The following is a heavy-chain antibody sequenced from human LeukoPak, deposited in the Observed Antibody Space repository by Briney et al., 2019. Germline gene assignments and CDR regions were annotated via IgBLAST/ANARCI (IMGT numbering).Heavy chain of an antibody. Sequence: PGRSLRLSCAASGFTFDDYAMHWVRQAPGKGLEWVSGISWNSGSIGYADSVKGRFTISRDNAKNSLDLQMHNLGAEDTAFYYCARGSPGLRPFDYWGQGALVIVSS. J-gene: IGHJ4*02. CDR3: ARGSPGLRPFDY. CDR1: GFTFDDYA. CDR2: ISWNSGSI. V-gene: IGHV3-9*01. D-gene: IGHD4-17*01.